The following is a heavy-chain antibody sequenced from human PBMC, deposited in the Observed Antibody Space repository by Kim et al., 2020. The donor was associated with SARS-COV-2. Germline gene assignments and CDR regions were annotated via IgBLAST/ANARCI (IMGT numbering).Heavy chain of an antibody. CDR3: ITIILWEHTSGDY. CDR1: GFAFSDAW. Sequence: GGSLRLSCAASGFAFSDAWMGWVRQAPGKGLEWLARIKRLSDGGTTDYAAPVKGRFLISRDYSKNTLYLQMTSLKTDDTAVYYCITIILWEHTSGDYWGQGTLVTVSS. CDR2: IKRLSDGGTT. V-gene: IGHV3-15*01. D-gene: IGHD1-26*01. J-gene: IGHJ4*02.